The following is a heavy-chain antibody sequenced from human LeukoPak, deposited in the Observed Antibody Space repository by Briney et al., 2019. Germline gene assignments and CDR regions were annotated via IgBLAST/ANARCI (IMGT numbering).Heavy chain of an antibody. CDR1: GFTFGDVV. Sequence: GGSLRLSRVASGFTFGDVVMSWVRQAPGKGLEWVSAISYNGASTDYADSVKGRFAISRDNSKNTLYLQMNSLRAEDTAVYYCARRTGGTKDYWGQGTQVTVSS. CDR2: ISYNGAST. J-gene: IGHJ4*02. V-gene: IGHV3-23*01. D-gene: IGHD7-27*01. CDR3: ARRTGGTKDY.